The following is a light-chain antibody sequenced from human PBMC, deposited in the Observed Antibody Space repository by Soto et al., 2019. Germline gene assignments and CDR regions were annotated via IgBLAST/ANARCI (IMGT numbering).Light chain of an antibody. CDR1: SSNIGAGYN. J-gene: IGLJ2*01. V-gene: IGLV1-40*01. Sequence: QAVVTQPPSVSGAPGQRVTISCTGSSSNIGAGYNVHWYQQLPGTAPKLLIYANSNRPSGVPDRFSGSKSGTSASLAITGLQAEHEADYYCQSYDTSLSVVFGGGTKLTVL. CDR2: ANS. CDR3: QSYDTSLSVV.